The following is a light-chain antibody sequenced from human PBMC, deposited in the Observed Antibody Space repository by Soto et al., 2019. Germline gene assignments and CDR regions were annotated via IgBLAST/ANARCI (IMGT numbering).Light chain of an antibody. J-gene: IGKJ3*01. CDR1: QSVSSN. CDR3: QQYNSYSPFT. Sequence: EIVMTQSPATLSVSPGERATLSCRASQSVSSNLAWYQQKPGQAPRLLVYGASTRATGIPARFSGSGSGTQFTITISSLQSEDFATYYCQQYNSYSPFTFDPGTKVDIK. CDR2: GAS. V-gene: IGKV3-15*01.